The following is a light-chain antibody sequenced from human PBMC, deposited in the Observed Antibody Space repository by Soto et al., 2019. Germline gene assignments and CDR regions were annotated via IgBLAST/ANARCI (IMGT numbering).Light chain of an antibody. CDR3: AAWDDSLSGAV. V-gene: IGLV1-44*01. J-gene: IGLJ7*01. CDR2: SND. Sequence: QSVLTQPPSASGTPGQRVTISCSGSSSSIGSNTVSWYQQLPGTAPNLLIYSNDQRPSGVPDRFSGSKSGTSASLAISGLQSEDEADYYCAAWDDSLSGAVFGGGTQLTVL. CDR1: SSSIGSNT.